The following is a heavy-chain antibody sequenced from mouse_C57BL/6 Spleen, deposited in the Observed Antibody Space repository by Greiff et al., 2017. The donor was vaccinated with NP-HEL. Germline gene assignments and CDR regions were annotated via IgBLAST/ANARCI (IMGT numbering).Heavy chain of an antibody. CDR1: GYAFSSSW. J-gene: IGHJ4*01. V-gene: IGHV1-82*01. CDR2: IYPGDGDT. CDR3: ARSAVVASYYYAMDD. D-gene: IGHD1-1*01. Sequence: QVQLQQSGPELVKPGASVKISCKASGYAFSSSWMNWVKQRPGKGLEWIGRIYPGDGDTNYNGKFKGKATLTADKSSSTAYMQLSSLTSEDSAVYFFARSAVVASYYYAMDDWGQGTSVTVSS.